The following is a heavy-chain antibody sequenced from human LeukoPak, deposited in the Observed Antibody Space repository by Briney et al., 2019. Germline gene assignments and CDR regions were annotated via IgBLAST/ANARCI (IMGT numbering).Heavy chain of an antibody. CDR1: GYTFTSYD. CDR3: ARGFRDFWSGWNYYYYMDV. J-gene: IGHJ6*03. D-gene: IGHD3-3*01. Sequence: ASVKVSCKASGYTFTSYDINWVRQATGQGLEWMGWMNPNSGNTGYAQKFQGRVTITRNTSISTAYMELSSLRSEDTAVYYCARGFRDFWSGWNYYYYMDVWGKGTTVTVSS. V-gene: IGHV1-8*03. CDR2: MNPNSGNT.